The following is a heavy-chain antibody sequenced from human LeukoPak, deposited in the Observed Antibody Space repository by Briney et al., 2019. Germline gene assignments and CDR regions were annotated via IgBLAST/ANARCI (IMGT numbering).Heavy chain of an antibody. Sequence: SETLSLTCAVYGGSFSGYYWSWIRQPPGKGLEWIGEINHSGSTNYNPSLKSRVTISVDTSKNQFSLKLSSVTAADTAVYYCARGRYHAPLYNWFDPWGQGTLVTVSS. CDR3: ARGRYHAPLYNWFDP. D-gene: IGHD2-2*01. CDR1: GGSFSGYY. V-gene: IGHV4-34*01. CDR2: INHSGST. J-gene: IGHJ5*02.